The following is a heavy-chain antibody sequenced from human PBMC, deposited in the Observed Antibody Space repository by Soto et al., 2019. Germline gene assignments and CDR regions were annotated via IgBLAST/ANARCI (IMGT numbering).Heavy chain of an antibody. D-gene: IGHD2-15*01. Sequence: NPGGSLRLSCAASGFTFSSYSMNWVRQAPGKGLEWVSSISSSSSYIYYADSVKGRFTISRDNAKNSLYLQMNSLRAEDTAVYYCARDVSYCSGGSCPPHYYYGMDVWGQGTTVTVSS. CDR3: ARDVSYCSGGSCPPHYYYGMDV. J-gene: IGHJ6*02. CDR1: GFTFSSYS. CDR2: ISSSSSYI. V-gene: IGHV3-21*01.